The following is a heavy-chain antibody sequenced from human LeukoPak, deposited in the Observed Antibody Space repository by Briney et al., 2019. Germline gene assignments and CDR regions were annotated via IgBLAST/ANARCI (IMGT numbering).Heavy chain of an antibody. CDR1: GGSISSSSYY. J-gene: IGHJ3*02. CDR2: IYYSGST. CDR3: ARPHAHESGSHAFDI. Sequence: PSETLSLTCTVSGGSISSSSYYWGWIRQPPGKGLVWIGSIYYSGSTYYNPSLKSRVTISVDTSKNQFSLKLSSVTAADTAVYYCARPHAHESGSHAFDIWGQGTMVTVSS. D-gene: IGHD3-10*01. V-gene: IGHV4-39*01.